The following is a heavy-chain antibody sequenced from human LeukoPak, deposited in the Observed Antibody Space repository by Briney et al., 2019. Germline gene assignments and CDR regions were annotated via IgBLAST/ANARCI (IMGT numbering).Heavy chain of an antibody. D-gene: IGHD3-10*01. CDR3: AAPSEYYYMDV. CDR1: EFTFSSYW. Sequence: GGSLRLSCAASEFTFSSYWMSWVRQAPGKGLEWVANIKQDGSEKYYVDSVKGRFTISRDNAKNSLYLQMNSLRAEDTAVYYCAAPSEYYYMDVWGKGTTVTVSS. CDR2: IKQDGSEK. V-gene: IGHV3-7*01. J-gene: IGHJ6*03.